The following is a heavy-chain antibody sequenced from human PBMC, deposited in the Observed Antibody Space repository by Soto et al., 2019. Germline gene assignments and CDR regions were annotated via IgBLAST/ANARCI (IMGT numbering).Heavy chain of an antibody. CDR3: ARGHYGMDV. CDR1: GFTFSSSW. V-gene: IGHV3-7*04. Sequence: PGGSLRLSCGGSGFTFSSSWMSWVRQAPGKGLEWVANINQGESEKNYVDSVKGRFTVSRDNAKSSVYLQMNSLRVEDTAVYYCARGHYGMDVWGQGSTVTVSS. J-gene: IGHJ6*02. CDR2: INQGESEK.